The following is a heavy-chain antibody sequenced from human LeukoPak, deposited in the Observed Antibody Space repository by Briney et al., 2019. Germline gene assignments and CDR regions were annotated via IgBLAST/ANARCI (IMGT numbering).Heavy chain of an antibody. V-gene: IGHV3-48*03. CDR3: ASYLLGYCSSTTCSAGY. CDR1: GFTFSRYE. CDR2: ISSSGSTI. J-gene: IGHJ4*02. Sequence: PGGSLRLSCAASGFTFSRYEMNWVRQAPGKGLEWVSYISSSGSTIYYADSVKGRLTISRDNAKNSLYLQMNSLRAEDTAVYYCASYLLGYCSSTTCSAGYWGQGTLVTVSS. D-gene: IGHD2-2*01.